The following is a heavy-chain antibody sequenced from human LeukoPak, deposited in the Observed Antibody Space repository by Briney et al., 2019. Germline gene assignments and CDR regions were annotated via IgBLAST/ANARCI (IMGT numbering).Heavy chain of an antibody. Sequence: SETLSLTCTVSGGAISSSSYYWGWIRQPPGKGLEWIGSIYYSGSTYYNPSLKSRVTISVDTSKNQFSLKLSSVTAADTAVYYCARRLAGTEDYWGQGTLVTVSS. J-gene: IGHJ4*02. D-gene: IGHD6-13*01. CDR1: GGAISSSSYY. CDR3: ARRLAGTEDY. V-gene: IGHV4-39*01. CDR2: IYYSGST.